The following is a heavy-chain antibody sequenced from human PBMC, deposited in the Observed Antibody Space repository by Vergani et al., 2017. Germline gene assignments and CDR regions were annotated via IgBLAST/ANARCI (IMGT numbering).Heavy chain of an antibody. CDR1: GFTFSSYA. J-gene: IGHJ4*02. D-gene: IGHD1-26*01. V-gene: IGHV3-23*01. CDR3: AKGEWELKSVFDY. CDR2: ISGSGGST. Sequence: EVQLLESGGGLVQPGGSLRLSCAASGFTFSSYAMSWVRQAPAKGLEWVSAISGSGGSTYYADSVKGRFTISRDNSKNTLYLQMNSLRAEDTAVYYCAKGEWELKSVFDYWGQGTLVTVSS.